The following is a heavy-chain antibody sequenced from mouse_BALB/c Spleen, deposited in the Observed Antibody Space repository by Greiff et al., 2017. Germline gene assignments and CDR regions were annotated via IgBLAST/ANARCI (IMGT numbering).Heavy chain of an antibody. CDR3: ARSTMITTKAFAY. D-gene: IGHD2-4*01. J-gene: IGHJ3*01. V-gene: IGHV1-7*01. CDR2: INPSTGYT. Sequence: QVQLKESGAELAKPGASVKMSCKASGYTFTSYWMHWVKQRPGQGLEWIGYINPSTGYTEYNQKFKDKATLTADKSSSTAYMQLSSLTSEDSAVYYCARSTMITTKAFAYWGQGTLVTVSA. CDR1: GYTFTSYW.